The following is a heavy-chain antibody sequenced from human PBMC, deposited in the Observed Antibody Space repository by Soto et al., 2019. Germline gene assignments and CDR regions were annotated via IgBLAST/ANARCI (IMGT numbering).Heavy chain of an antibody. CDR3: AKDLVGDTFDP. D-gene: IGHD2-21*01. CDR1: GFTFSSYG. Sequence: PGGSLRLSCAASGFTFSSYGMHWVRQAPGKGLEWVAVISYDGSNKYYADSVKGRFTISRDNSKNTLYLQMNSLRAEDTAVYYCAKDLVGDTFDPWGQGTLVTVSS. CDR2: ISYDGSNK. J-gene: IGHJ5*02. V-gene: IGHV3-30*18.